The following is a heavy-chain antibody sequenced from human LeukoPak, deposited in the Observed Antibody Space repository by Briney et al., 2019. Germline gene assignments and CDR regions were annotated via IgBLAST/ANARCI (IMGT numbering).Heavy chain of an antibody. J-gene: IGHJ4*02. Sequence: PSETLSLTCTVSGGSISSSSYYWGWIRQPPGKGLEWIGSIYYSGSTYYNPSLKSRVTISVDTSKNQFSLKLSSVTAADTAVYYCARRVDFWSAFDYWGQGTLVTVSS. CDR2: IYYSGST. CDR1: GGSISSSSYY. V-gene: IGHV4-39*01. D-gene: IGHD3-3*01. CDR3: ARRVDFWSAFDY.